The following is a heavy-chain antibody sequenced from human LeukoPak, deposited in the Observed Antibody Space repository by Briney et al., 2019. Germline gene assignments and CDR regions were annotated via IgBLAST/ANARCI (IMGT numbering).Heavy chain of an antibody. D-gene: IGHD1-26*01. CDR3: AKDQSRVGASDPFDY. V-gene: IGHV3-23*01. CDR2: ISGSGATT. J-gene: IGHJ4*02. CDR1: GFTVSSDF. Sequence: GGSLRLSCAASGFTVSSDFMSWVRQAPGKGLEWVSSISGSGATTYYADSVKGRFTISRDNSNNAVYLQMNSLRAEDTAVYYCAKDQSRVGASDPFDYWGQGMQVGVSS.